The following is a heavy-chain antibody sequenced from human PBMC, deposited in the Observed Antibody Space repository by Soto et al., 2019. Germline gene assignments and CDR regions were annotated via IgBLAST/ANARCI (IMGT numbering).Heavy chain of an antibody. D-gene: IGHD2-15*01. J-gene: IGHJ5*02. CDR3: ARALPYCSGGSCYSGGFGFDT. CDR2: IYYSGST. CDR1: GGSISSGDYY. Sequence: SETLSLTCTVSGGSISSGDYYWSWIRQPPGKGLEWIGYIYYSGSTYYNPSLKSRITISVDTSKNQFSLKLSSVTAADTAVYYCARALPYCSGGSCYSGGFGFDTWGQGTLVTVSS. V-gene: IGHV4-30-4*01.